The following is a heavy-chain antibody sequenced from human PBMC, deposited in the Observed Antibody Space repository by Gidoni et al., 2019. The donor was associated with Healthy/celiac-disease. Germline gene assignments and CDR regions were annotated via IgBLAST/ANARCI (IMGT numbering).Heavy chain of an antibody. J-gene: IGHJ4*02. V-gene: IGHV3-21*01. CDR2: ISSSSSYI. CDR1: GFTFSSSS. Sequence: EVQLVESVVGLFTPGGALRLSCSASGFTFSSSSMNWVRQAPGKGLWWVLAISSSSSYIYYADAVKGRFTIARDNAKNSLYLQMNSLRAEDTAVYYCARDDTADYWGQGTLVTVSS. CDR3: ARDDTADY. D-gene: IGHD2-21*02.